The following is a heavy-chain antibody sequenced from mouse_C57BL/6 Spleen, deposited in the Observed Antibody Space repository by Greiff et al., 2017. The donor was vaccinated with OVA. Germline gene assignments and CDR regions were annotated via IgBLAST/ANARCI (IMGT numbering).Heavy chain of an antibody. CDR1: GYTFTSYW. J-gene: IGHJ1*03. CDR3: TRGGGYFDV. V-gene: IGHV1-5*01. CDR2: IYPGNSDT. Sequence: VQLQQSGTVLARPGASVKMSCKTSGYTFTSYWMHWVKQRPGQGLEWIGAIYPGNSDTSYNQKFKGKAKLTAVTSASTAYMELSSQTNEDSAVYYGTRGGGYFDVWGTGTTVTVSS.